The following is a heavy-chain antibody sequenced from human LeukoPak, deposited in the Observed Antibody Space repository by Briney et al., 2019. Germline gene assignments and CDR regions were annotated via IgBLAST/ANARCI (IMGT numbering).Heavy chain of an antibody. V-gene: IGHV3-30*02. Sequence: GGSLRLSCAASGFTFSDCDMHWVRQAPGKGLEWVALIRYDVTSKSYADSVQGRFTISRDNSKNMLYLQMNSLRAEDTAVYYCAKTVEMATIIGVGAFDIWGQGTMVTVSS. CDR1: GFTFSDCD. CDR2: IRYDVTSK. J-gene: IGHJ3*02. D-gene: IGHD5-24*01. CDR3: AKTVEMATIIGVGAFDI.